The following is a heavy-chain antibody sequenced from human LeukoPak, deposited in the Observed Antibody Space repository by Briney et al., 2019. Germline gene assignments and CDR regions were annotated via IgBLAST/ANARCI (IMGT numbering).Heavy chain of an antibody. CDR1: GFTFSSYI. Sequence: GGSLRLSCAASGFTFSSYIMNWVRQAPGKGLEWVSSISSGSSSIYYADSVKGRFTISRDNAKNSLYLEMNSLRAEDTAVYYCARGRGYSGYEDYWGQGTLVTVSS. CDR3: ARGRGYSGYEDY. J-gene: IGHJ4*02. D-gene: IGHD5-12*01. CDR2: ISSGSSSI. V-gene: IGHV3-21*01.